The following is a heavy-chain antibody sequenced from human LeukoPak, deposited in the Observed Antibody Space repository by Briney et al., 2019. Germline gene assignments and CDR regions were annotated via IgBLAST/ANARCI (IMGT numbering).Heavy chain of an antibody. D-gene: IGHD3-3*01. V-gene: IGHV3-7*01. Sequence: TGGSLRLSCAASGFIFTGYFMSWVRQAPGKGLEWVASIKHDGSEEYYVDSVRGRFTISRDNTKNLLYLQMSSLRAEDTAVYYCATDRGWRTSGYYLYYFEYWGQGTLVTFSS. J-gene: IGHJ4*02. CDR2: IKHDGSEE. CDR3: ATDRGWRTSGYYLYYFEY. CDR1: GFIFTGYF.